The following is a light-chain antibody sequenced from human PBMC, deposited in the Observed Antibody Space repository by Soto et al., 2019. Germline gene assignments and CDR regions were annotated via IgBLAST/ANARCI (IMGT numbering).Light chain of an antibody. CDR1: GSDIGNYNL. Sequence: QSVLTQPAAVSGSLGQSITISRSGSGSDIGNYNLVSWYQQQPAKVPRLIIYEVNKEPSGVSNRYSGSKSGNTASLTIYDLQPDDECLYYCCSDAGSSLWMFGGGTKLPVL. CDR3: CSDAGSSLWM. V-gene: IGLV2-23*02. J-gene: IGLJ3*02. CDR2: EVN.